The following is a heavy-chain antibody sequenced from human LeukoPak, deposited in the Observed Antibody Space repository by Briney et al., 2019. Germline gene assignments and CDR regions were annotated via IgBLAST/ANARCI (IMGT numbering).Heavy chain of an antibody. Sequence: GGSLRLSCAASGFALSSHWMTWVRQVPGRGPEWVANVNRDGSETYYLDSVKGRFTISKDNAKNSLYLQMNSLTAEDTALYHCARNNGMDVWGQGTTVIVSS. CDR2: VNRDGSET. V-gene: IGHV3-7*03. J-gene: IGHJ6*02. CDR1: GFALSSHW. CDR3: ARNNGMDV.